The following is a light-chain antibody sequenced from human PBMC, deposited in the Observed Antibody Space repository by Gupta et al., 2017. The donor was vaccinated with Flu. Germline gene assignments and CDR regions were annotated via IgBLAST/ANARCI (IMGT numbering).Light chain of an antibody. Sequence: SALTQPASVSGSPGQSITISCAATSGDVGIYNLVSWYQVNTGEAPKLIIYEAAKRPSGVSNRFSGSRSGNTATLTIAGLQAEDEANYYCGSYAGSSSSVVFGGGTKLTVL. CDR1: SGDVGIYNL. J-gene: IGLJ2*01. CDR2: EAA. V-gene: IGLV2-23*01. CDR3: GSYAGSSSSVV.